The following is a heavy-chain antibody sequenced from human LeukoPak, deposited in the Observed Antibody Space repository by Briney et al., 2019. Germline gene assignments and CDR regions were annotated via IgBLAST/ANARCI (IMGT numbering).Heavy chain of an antibody. Sequence: PSETLSLTCAVYGGSFSGYYWSWIRQPPGKGLEWIGEINHSGSTNYNPTLKSRVTISVDTSKNQFSLKLSSATAADTAVYYCARLPYYYDSSGYYYFSFDYWGQGTLVTVSS. D-gene: IGHD3-22*01. CDR1: GGSFSGYY. V-gene: IGHV4-34*01. CDR2: INHSGST. CDR3: ARLPYYYDSSGYYYFSFDY. J-gene: IGHJ4*02.